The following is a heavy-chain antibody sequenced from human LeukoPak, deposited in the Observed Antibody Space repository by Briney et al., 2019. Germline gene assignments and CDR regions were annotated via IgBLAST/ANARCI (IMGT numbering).Heavy chain of an antibody. Sequence: SETLSLTCAVYGGSFSGYYWSWIRQPPGKGLEWIGEINHSGSTNYNPSLKSRVTISVDTSKNQFSLKLSSVTAAITAVYNCARGRLAARPRTNWFDPWGQGTLVTVSS. CDR3: ARGRLAARPRTNWFDP. CDR1: GGSFSGYY. D-gene: IGHD6-6*01. CDR2: INHSGST. J-gene: IGHJ5*02. V-gene: IGHV4-34*01.